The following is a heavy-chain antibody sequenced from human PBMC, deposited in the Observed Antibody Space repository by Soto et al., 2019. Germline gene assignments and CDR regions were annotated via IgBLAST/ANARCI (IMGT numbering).Heavy chain of an antibody. CDR1: GGSFSGYY. J-gene: IGHJ6*02. CDR3: ASAKNRVRYYYYYGMDV. CDR2: INHSGST. Sequence: SETLSLTCAVYGGSFSGYYWSWIRQPPGKGLKRIGEINHSGSTNYNPSLKSRVTISVDTSKIQFSLKLSSVTAADTSVYYCASAKNRVRYYYYYGMDVWGQGTTVTVSS. V-gene: IGHV4-34*01.